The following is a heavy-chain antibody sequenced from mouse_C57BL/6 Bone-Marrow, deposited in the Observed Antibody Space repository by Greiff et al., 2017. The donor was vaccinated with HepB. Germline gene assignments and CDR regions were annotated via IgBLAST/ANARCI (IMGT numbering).Heavy chain of an antibody. CDR1: GYTFTTYP. CDR3: ARGAPITTVVASNWYFDV. Sequence: VKLQESGAELVKPGASVKMSCKASGYTFTTYPIEWMKQNHGKSLEWIGNFHPYNDDTKYNEKFKGKATLTVEKSSSTVYLELSRLTSDDSAVYYCARGAPITTVVASNWYFDVWGTGTTVTVSS. CDR2: FHPYNDDT. J-gene: IGHJ1*03. D-gene: IGHD1-1*01. V-gene: IGHV1-47*01.